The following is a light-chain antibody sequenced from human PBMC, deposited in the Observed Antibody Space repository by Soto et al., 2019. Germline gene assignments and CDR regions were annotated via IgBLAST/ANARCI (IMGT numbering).Light chain of an antibody. Sequence: QPVLTQSPSASASLGASVKLTCTLSSGHSTYAIAWHQQQPQKGPRYLMRLNSDGSHSRGGGIPDRFSGSTSGAERYLTISSLQSEDEADYYCQTWAAGIQSVFGAGTKLTVL. CDR2: LNSDGSH. CDR3: QTWAAGIQSV. CDR1: SGHSTYA. J-gene: IGLJ1*01. V-gene: IGLV4-69*01.